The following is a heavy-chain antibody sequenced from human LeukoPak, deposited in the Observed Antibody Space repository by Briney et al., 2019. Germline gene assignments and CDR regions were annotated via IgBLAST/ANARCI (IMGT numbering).Heavy chain of an antibody. CDR2: ISYDGSNK. CDR3: ARPYYDFWSGYYFSPANRFDP. J-gene: IGHJ5*02. V-gene: IGHV3-30*04. CDR1: GFTFSSYA. D-gene: IGHD3-3*01. Sequence: PGGSLRLSCAASGFTFSSYAMHWVRQAPGKGLEWVAVISYDGSNKYYADSVKGRFTISRDNSKNTLYLQMNSLRAEDTAVYYCARPYYDFWSGYYFSPANRFDPWGQGTLVTVSS.